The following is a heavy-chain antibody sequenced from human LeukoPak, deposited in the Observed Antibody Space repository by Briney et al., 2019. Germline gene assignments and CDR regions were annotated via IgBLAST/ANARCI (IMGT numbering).Heavy chain of an antibody. J-gene: IGHJ4*02. CDR2: INPNSGGT. D-gene: IGHD3-22*01. CDR3: ARQTYYYDSSWYY. V-gene: IGHV1-2*02. Sequence: GASVKVSCKASGYTFTDYYMHWVRQAPGQGLEWMGWINPNSGGTNYAQKFQGRVTMTRDTSISTAYMELSRLRPDDTAVYYCARQTYYYDSSWYYWGQGTLVTVSS. CDR1: GYTFTDYY.